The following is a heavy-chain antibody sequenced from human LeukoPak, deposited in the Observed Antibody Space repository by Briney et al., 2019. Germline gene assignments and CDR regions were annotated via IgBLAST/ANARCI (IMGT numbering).Heavy chain of an antibody. J-gene: IGHJ4*02. CDR2: IGSKGGST. CDR1: GFTFSGYA. V-gene: IGHV3-64D*06. D-gene: IGHD4-17*01. CDR3: VKRGSVTTMGETYYFDY. Sequence: GGSLRLSCSASGFTFSGYAMHWVRQAPGKGLQYVSVIGSKGGSTFYADSVKGRFTISRDNSKNTLYLQMSSLRAEDTAVYHCVKRGSVTTMGETYYFDYWGQGTLVTVSS.